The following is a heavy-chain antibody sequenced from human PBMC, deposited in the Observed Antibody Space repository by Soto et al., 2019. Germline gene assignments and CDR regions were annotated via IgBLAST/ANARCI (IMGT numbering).Heavy chain of an antibody. J-gene: IGHJ4*02. CDR3: ARWHIAADNYFDY. D-gene: IGHD6-13*01. CDR1: GYTFTSYG. Sequence: QVQLVQSGAEVKKPGASVKVSCKASGYTFTSYGISWVRQAPGQGLEWMGWISAYNGNTNYAQKLQGRVTMTTDTCTSTGYMELRSLRSDDTAVYDCARWHIAADNYFDYWGQGTLFTVSS. CDR2: ISAYNGNT. V-gene: IGHV1-18*01.